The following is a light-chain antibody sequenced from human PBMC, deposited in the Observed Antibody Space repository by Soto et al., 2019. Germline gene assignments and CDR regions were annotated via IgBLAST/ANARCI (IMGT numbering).Light chain of an antibody. Sequence: EIVMTQSPATLSVSPGERVTLSCRASQSVSRNLAWYQQKFGQAPRLLIYGASNRATGIPDRFSGSGSGTDFTLTISRLEPEDFAVYYCQQYGSSGTFGQGTKVDIK. V-gene: IGKV3-20*01. CDR1: QSVSRN. CDR2: GAS. J-gene: IGKJ1*01. CDR3: QQYGSSGT.